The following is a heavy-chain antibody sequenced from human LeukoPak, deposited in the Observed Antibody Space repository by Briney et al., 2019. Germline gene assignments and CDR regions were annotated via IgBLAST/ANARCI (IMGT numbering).Heavy chain of an antibody. V-gene: IGHV4-39*07. D-gene: IGHD3-10*01. J-gene: IGHJ4*02. CDR3: ARGVDYYGV. CDR2: IYYTGSMYYNPSSGTT. Sequence: SETLSLTCTVSGGSISGSAYYWGWIRQPPGKGLEWIGSIYYTGSMYYNPSSGTTYYNPSLKSRVTISVDTSKKQFSLKLSSVTAADTAVYYCARGVDYYGVWGQGTLVTVSS. CDR1: GGSISGSAYY.